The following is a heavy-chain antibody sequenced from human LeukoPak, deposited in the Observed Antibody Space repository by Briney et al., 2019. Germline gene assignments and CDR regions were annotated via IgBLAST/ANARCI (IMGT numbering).Heavy chain of an antibody. D-gene: IGHD4-17*01. Sequence: ASVKVSCKASGYTFTSYGISWVRQAPGQGLEWMGWISAYNGNTNYAQKLQGRVTMTTDTSTSTAYMDLRSLRSDDTAVYYCARMGCTVTTYYYYMDVWGKGTTVTVSS. CDR2: ISAYNGNT. V-gene: IGHV1-18*01. J-gene: IGHJ6*03. CDR1: GYTFTSYG. CDR3: ARMGCTVTTYYYYMDV.